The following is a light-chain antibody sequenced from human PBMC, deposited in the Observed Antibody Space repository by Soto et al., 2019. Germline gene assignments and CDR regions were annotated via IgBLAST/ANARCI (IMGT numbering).Light chain of an antibody. V-gene: IGKV1-5*03. CDR3: QHYNSYSEA. CDR1: QTISSW. J-gene: IGKJ1*01. CDR2: KAS. Sequence: DIQMTQSPSTLSGSVGDRVTITCRASQTISSWLAWYQQKPGKAPKLLIYKASTLKSGVPSRFSGSGSGTELTLTISSLQPDDFATYYCQHYNSYSEAFGQVTKVDIK.